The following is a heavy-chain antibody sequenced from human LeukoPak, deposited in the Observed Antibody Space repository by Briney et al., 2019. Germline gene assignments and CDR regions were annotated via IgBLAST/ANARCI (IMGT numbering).Heavy chain of an antibody. CDR2: ILPAFGTS. V-gene: IGHV1-69*05. D-gene: IGHD3-10*01. CDR1: GGTYNNYA. Sequence: ASVKVSCKASGGTYNNYAITWVRQAPGQGLEWVGGILPAFGTSNYAQRFQGRVTITTDESTGTTYMELSSLRSEDTAVYYCARDHRGFYYGSGNYYYLDVWGKGTTVTVSS. J-gene: IGHJ6*03. CDR3: ARDHRGFYYGSGNYYYLDV.